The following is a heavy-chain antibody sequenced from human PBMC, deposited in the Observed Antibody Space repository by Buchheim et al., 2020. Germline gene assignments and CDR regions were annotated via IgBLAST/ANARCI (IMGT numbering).Heavy chain of an antibody. V-gene: IGHV4-31*03. D-gene: IGHD1-1*01. Sequence: QVQLQESGPGLVKPSQTLSLTCTVSGGSSSSGGYYWSWIRQHPGKGLEWIGYIYHSGSTYYNPSLKSRVTISVDKSKKQLSLKLYSMTAADTAVYYCARDAGPRSFDYWGQGTL. CDR2: IYHSGST. CDR1: GGSSSSGGYY. J-gene: IGHJ4*02. CDR3: ARDAGPRSFDY.